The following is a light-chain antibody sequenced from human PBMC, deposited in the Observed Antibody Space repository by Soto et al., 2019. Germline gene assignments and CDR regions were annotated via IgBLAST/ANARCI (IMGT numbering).Light chain of an antibody. Sequence: DIVTTQSPDSLAVSLGERATINCKSSQSVLYSPNNKNYLAWYQQKPGQPPKLLIYWASTRESGVPDRFSGSGSGTDFTLTISSLQAEDVAVYYCQQYYSPPSCTFCQGTKLEIK. CDR2: WAS. J-gene: IGKJ2*02. CDR1: QSVLYSPNNKNY. V-gene: IGKV4-1*01. CDR3: QQYYSPPSCT.